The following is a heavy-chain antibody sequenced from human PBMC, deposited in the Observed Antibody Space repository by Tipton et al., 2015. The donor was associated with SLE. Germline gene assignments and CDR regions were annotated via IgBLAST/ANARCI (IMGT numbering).Heavy chain of an antibody. CDR1: GGSFSGYY. CDR2: SNPSGNT. Sequence: TLSLTCAVYGGSFSGYYWSWIRQPPGKGLEWIGESNPSGNTNYNPSLTSRVTISVDTSKNQLSLKLTSVTAADTAVYYCARGAKERITLVRVRPYYFDYWGQGSLVTVSS. D-gene: IGHD3-10*01. J-gene: IGHJ4*01. CDR3: ARGAKERITLVRVRPYYFDY. V-gene: IGHV4-34*01.